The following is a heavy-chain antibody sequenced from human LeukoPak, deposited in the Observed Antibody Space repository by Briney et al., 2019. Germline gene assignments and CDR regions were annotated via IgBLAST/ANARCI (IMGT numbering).Heavy chain of an antibody. D-gene: IGHD6-13*01. J-gene: IGHJ4*02. Sequence: ASLRVSCKTSGYTFTGYYMHWVRQTPGQRLVWMGWINPHSSGTNYAQKFQGRVTMTRGTSISTAYVELSRLRSDDAAVYYCARANGAAAGLDYWGQGTLVTVSS. CDR2: INPHSSGT. V-gene: IGHV1-2*02. CDR1: GYTFTGYY. CDR3: ARANGAAAGLDY.